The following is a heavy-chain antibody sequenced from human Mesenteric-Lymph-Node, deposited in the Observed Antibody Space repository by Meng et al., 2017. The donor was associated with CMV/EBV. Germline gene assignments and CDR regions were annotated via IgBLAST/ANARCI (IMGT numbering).Heavy chain of an antibody. CDR1: GFTYPNAW. J-gene: IGHJ4*02. V-gene: IGHV3-15*01. Sequence: GESLKISCAASGFTYPNAWMSWVRQAPGKGLEWVGRIKSKNDGGTTDYAAPVKGRFTISRDDSTNTLYLQMNSLKTEDTAVYYCAKDLEVTTFFDYWGQGTLVTVSS. CDR3: AKDLEVTTFFDY. D-gene: IGHD4-17*01. CDR2: IKSKNDGGTT.